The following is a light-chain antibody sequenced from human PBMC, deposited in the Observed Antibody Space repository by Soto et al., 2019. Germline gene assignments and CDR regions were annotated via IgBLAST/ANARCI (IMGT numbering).Light chain of an antibody. V-gene: IGKV3-20*01. CDR2: RAS. CDR3: QQYESSPLT. J-gene: IGKJ4*01. CDR1: QRVSSGF. Sequence: EIVLTQSPDTLSLSPGERATLSCRASQRVSSGFLAWYQQKPGQAPRLLIYRASTRATGIPDRLTGSGSGTDFTLTISRLEPEDFAVYYCQQYESSPLTFGGGTKVEIK.